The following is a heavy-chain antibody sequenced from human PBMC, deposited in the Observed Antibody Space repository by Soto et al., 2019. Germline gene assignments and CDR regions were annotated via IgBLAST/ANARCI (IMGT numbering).Heavy chain of an antibody. CDR2: ISTSSRHT. D-gene: IGHD3-22*01. CDR1: GFTFSDYY. J-gene: IGHJ1*01. CDR3: ARDPPPGNYGSSGYSEYFQH. V-gene: IGHV3-11*06. Sequence: PGGSLRLSCAASGFTFSDYYMSWIRQAPGKGLEWVSYISTSSRHTSYADSVKGRFTISRDNAKNSLYLQMNSLTAEDTAVYYCARDPPPGNYGSSGYSEYFQHWGQGTLVTVSS.